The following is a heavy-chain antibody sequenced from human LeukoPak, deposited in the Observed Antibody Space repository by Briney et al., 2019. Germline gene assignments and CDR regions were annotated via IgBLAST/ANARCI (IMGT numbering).Heavy chain of an antibody. CDR2: ISSSSSDI. CDR1: GFSFSSYS. Sequence: PGGSLRLSCAASGFSFSSYSMNWVRQAPGKGLEWVSSISSSSSDIYYPDSVKGRFTISRDNAKNSLYLQMNSLRAEDTAVYYCARDGYYYNGMDVWGQGTTVTVSS. V-gene: IGHV3-21*01. CDR3: ARDGYYYNGMDV. J-gene: IGHJ6*02.